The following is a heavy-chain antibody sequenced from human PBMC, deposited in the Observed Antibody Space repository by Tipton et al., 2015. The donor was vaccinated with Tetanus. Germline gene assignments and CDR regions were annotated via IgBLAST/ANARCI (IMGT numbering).Heavy chain of an antibody. V-gene: IGHV1-2*02. D-gene: IGHD3-22*01. CDR2: IDPNSGGT. Sequence: QLVQSGAEVKKPGASVKVSCKASGYTFSGYYMYWVRQAPGQGLEWVGLIDPNSGGTVYAPRFQGRVTMTRDTSISTAYMELSSLRSDDTAVYYCARDRGNYIYYGMDVWGPGTTVTVS. CDR3: ARDRGNYIYYGMDV. CDR1: GYTFSGYY. J-gene: IGHJ6*02.